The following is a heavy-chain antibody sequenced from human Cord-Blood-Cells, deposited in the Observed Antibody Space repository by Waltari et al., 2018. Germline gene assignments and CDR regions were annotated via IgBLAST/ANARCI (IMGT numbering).Heavy chain of an antibody. CDR3: ARPGVPAALSDAFDI. V-gene: IGHV1-69*12. D-gene: IGHD2-2*01. CDR1: GGTFSSYA. J-gene: IGHJ3*02. Sequence: QVQLVQSGAEVKKPGSSVKLSCKASGGTFSSYAIRWLRQAPGQGLEWMGGIIPIFGTANYAPKFQGRVTITADESTSTAYMELSSLRSEDTAVYYCARPGVPAALSDAFDIWGQGTMVTVSS. CDR2: IIPIFGTA.